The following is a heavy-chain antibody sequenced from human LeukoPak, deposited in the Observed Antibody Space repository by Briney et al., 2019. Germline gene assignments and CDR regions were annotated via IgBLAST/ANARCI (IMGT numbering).Heavy chain of an antibody. Sequence: SETLSLTCTVSGGSISSYYWSWIRQPPGKGLEWIGYIYYSGSTNYNPSLKSRVTISVDTSKNQFSLKLSSVTAADTAVYYCARVGVDCSSTSCYRRAHNWFDPWGQGTLVTVSS. CDR3: ARVGVDCSSTSCYRRAHNWFDP. CDR1: GGSISSYY. V-gene: IGHV4-59*01. J-gene: IGHJ5*02. CDR2: IYYSGST. D-gene: IGHD2-2*01.